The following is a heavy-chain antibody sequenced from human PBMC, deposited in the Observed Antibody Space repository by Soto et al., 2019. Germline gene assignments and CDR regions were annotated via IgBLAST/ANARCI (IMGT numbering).Heavy chain of an antibody. CDR2: ISYDGSNK. V-gene: IGHV3-30-3*01. CDR1: GFNFSSYA. J-gene: IGHJ6*02. D-gene: IGHD6-19*01. CDR3: ARVPHGSGWSYHYYYYGMDV. Sequence: PGGSLRLSCAASGFNFSSYAMHWVRKVPAKGLKWVAVISYDGSNKYYADSVKGRFTISRDSSKNTLYLQMNSLRAEDTAVYYCARVPHGSGWSYHYYYYGMDVWGQGTTVTVSS.